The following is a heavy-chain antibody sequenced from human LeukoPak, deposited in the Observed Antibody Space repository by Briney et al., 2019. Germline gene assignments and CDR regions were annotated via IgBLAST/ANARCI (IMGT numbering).Heavy chain of an antibody. D-gene: IGHD2-21*01. CDR2: IYTSGST. CDR3: AREGAYCGGDCAVTPVDY. J-gene: IGHJ4*02. CDR1: GGSISSYY. Sequence: SETLSLTCTVSGGSISSYYWSWIRQPAGKGLEWIGRIYTSGSTNYNPSLKSRVTMSVDTSKNQFSLKLSSVTAADTAVYYCAREGAYCGGDCAVTPVDYWGQGTPVTVSS. V-gene: IGHV4-4*07.